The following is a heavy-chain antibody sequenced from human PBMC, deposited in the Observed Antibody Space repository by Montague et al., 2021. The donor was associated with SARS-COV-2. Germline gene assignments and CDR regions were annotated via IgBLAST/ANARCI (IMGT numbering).Heavy chain of an antibody. Sequence: SLRLSCAASGFTFSSYSTNWVRQAPGKGLEWVSSISSSSSYIYYADSVKGRFTISRDNAKNSLYLQMNSLRAEDTAVYYCARDSGRYYDFWSGYYNSHYYYYMDVWGKGTTVTVSS. CDR2: ISSSSSYI. D-gene: IGHD3-3*01. CDR1: GFTFSSYS. J-gene: IGHJ6*03. V-gene: IGHV3-21*01. CDR3: ARDSGRYYDFWSGYYNSHYYYYMDV.